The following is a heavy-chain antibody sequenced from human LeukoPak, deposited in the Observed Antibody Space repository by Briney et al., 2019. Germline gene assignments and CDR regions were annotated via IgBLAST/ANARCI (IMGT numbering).Heavy chain of an antibody. CDR2: INHSGST. CDR3: ARAPYYYYMDV. CDR1: GGSFTNYY. V-gene: IGHV4-34*01. J-gene: IGHJ6*03. Sequence: SETLSLTCAVYGGSFTNYYWSWIRQPPGKGLEWIGEINHSGSTNYNPSLKSRVTISVDTSKNQFSLRLSSVTAADTAVYYCARAPYYYYMDVWGKGTTVTVSS.